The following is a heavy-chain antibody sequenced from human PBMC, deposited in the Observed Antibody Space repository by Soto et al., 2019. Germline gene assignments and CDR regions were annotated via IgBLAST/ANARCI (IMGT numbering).Heavy chain of an antibody. D-gene: IGHD6-13*01. Sequence: GESLKISCQSSGYTFSNFWIGWVRQLPGKGLEWMGIIYPGDHETRYSPSFHGKVTISADRSINTAYLQWNSLGASDTAFYFCARSPRSSPYFDYWGQGALVTVSS. CDR3: ARSPRSSPYFDY. CDR1: GYTFSNFW. CDR2: IYPGDHET. J-gene: IGHJ4*02. V-gene: IGHV5-51*01.